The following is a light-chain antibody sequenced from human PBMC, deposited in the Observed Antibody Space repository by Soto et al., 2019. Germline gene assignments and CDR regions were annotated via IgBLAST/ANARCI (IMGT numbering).Light chain of an antibody. CDR1: SSDVGRYNY. CDR2: DVT. V-gene: IGLV2-11*01. J-gene: IGLJ3*02. CDR3: CSYAGSYSWV. Sequence: QSVLTQPPSASGTPGQRVTISCTGTSSDVGRYNYVSWYQQHPGKAPKFMIYDVTERPSGVPDRFSGSKSGDTASLTISGLQVEDEADYYCCSYAGSYSWVFGGGTKVTVL.